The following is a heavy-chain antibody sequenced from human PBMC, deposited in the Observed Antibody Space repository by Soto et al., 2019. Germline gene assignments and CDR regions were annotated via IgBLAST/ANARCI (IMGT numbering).Heavy chain of an antibody. CDR3: ARVGGTGTGWFDP. Sequence: GSLRLSCAASGFTFSSYEMNWVRQAPGKGLEWVSYISSSGSTIYYADSVKGRFTISRDNAKNSLYLQMNSLRAEDTAVYYCARVGGTGTGWFDPWGQGTLVTVSS. V-gene: IGHV3-48*03. J-gene: IGHJ5*02. CDR1: GFTFSSYE. CDR2: ISSSGSTI. D-gene: IGHD1-7*01.